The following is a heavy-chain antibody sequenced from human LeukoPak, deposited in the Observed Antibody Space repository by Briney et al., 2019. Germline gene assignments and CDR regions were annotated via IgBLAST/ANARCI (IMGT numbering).Heavy chain of an antibody. CDR3: ARDLGYYGSGSYYHYYYYYMDV. Sequence: GASVKVSCKASGYTFTSYYMHWVRQAPGQGLEWMGIINPSGGSTSYAQKFQGRVTMTRDMSTSTVYMELSSLRSEDTAVYYCARDLGYYGSGSYYHYYYYYMDVWGKGTLVTVSS. CDR1: GYTFTSYY. V-gene: IGHV1-46*01. CDR2: INPSGGST. J-gene: IGHJ6*03. D-gene: IGHD3-10*01.